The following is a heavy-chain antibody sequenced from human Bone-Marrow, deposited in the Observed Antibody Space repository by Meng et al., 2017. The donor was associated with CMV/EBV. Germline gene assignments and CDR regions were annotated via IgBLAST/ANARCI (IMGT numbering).Heavy chain of an antibody. V-gene: IGHV1-8*01. D-gene: IGHD5-18*01. CDR2: MNPNSGNT. CDR3: ARSKTRTRTALSDY. Sequence: ASVKVSCKASGYTFTSYDINWVRQATGQGLEWMGWMNPNSGNTGYAQKFQGRVTMTRNTSISTAYMELSSLRSEDTAAYYCARSKTRTRTALSDYWGQGTLVTVSS. J-gene: IGHJ4*02. CDR1: GYTFTSYD.